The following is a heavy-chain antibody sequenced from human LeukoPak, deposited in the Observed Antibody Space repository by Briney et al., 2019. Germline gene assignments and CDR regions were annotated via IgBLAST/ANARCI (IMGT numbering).Heavy chain of an antibody. V-gene: IGHV1-46*01. CDR1: GYTFTSYY. CDR3: ARESSSKTYYYGSSGYYRF. J-gene: IGHJ4*02. Sequence: GASVKVSCKASGYTFTSYYMHWVRQAPGQGLEWMGIINPSGGSTSYAQKFQGRVTMTRDTSTSTVYMELSRLRSEDTAVYYCARESSSKTYYYGSSGYYRFWGQGTLVTVSS. CDR2: INPSGGST. D-gene: IGHD3-22*01.